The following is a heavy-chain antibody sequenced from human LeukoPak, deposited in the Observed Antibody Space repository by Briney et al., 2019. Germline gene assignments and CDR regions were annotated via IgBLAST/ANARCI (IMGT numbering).Heavy chain of an antibody. CDR3: AREVYCSGGSCYSVIAGDAFDI. CDR1: GGTFSSYA. CDR2: IIPIFGTA. V-gene: IGHV1-69*05. J-gene: IGHJ3*02. D-gene: IGHD2-15*01. Sequence: ASVKVSCKASGGTFSSYAISWVRQAPGQGLEWMGGIIPIFGTANYAQKFQGRVTITTDESTSTAYMELSSLRSEDTAVYYCAREVYCSGGSCYSVIAGDAFDIWGQGTMVTVSS.